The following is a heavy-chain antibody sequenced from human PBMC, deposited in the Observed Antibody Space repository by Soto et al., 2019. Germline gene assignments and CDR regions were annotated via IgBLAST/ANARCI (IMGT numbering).Heavy chain of an antibody. CDR3: ASNRGSSLNWFDP. J-gene: IGHJ5*02. CDR2: INHSGST. CDR1: GGSFSGYY. D-gene: IGHD1-26*01. V-gene: IGHV4-34*01. Sequence: PSETLSLTCAVYGGSFSGYYWSWIRQPPGKGLEWIGEINHSGSTNYNPSLKSRVTISVDTSKNQFSLKLSSVTAADTAVYYCASNRGSSLNWFDPWGKGTLVTVSS.